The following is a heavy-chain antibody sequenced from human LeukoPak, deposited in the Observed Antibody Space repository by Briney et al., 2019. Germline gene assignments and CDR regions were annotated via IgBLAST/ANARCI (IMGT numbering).Heavy chain of an antibody. D-gene: IGHD4-17*01. CDR1: GYTFTDYF. V-gene: IGHV1-2*02. CDR2: LNPYSGAT. J-gene: IGHJ5*02. CDR3: ARDYGANEEFDP. Sequence: GASVKVSCKASGYTFTDYFIHWVRQAPGQGLEWTGWLNPYSGATNFALSFRGRVTMTRDTSTSTAYMELRSLRSDDTAVYYCARDYGANEEFDPWGQGTLVTVSS.